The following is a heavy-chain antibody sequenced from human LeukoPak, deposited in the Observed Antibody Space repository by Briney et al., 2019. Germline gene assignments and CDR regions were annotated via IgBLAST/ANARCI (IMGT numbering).Heavy chain of an antibody. Sequence: GGSLRLSCAASGFTFSSYAMSWVRQAPGKGLDWVSAISGSGGGTYYADSVKDRFTISRDYSNNTLYLQMNSLRAEDTAVYYCAKELYYDSSGYPSAFDYWGQGTLVTVSS. V-gene: IGHV3-23*01. CDR3: AKELYYDSSGYPSAFDY. D-gene: IGHD3-22*01. CDR1: GFTFSSYA. CDR2: ISGSGGGT. J-gene: IGHJ4*02.